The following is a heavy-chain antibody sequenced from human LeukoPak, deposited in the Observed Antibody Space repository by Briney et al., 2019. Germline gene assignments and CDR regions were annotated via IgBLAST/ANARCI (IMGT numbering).Heavy chain of an antibody. J-gene: IGHJ3*02. CDR2: IYYSGST. CDR1: GGSISSSSYY. V-gene: IGHV4-39*01. D-gene: IGHD3-3*01. Sequence: SETLSLTCTVSGGSISSSSYYWGWIRQPPGKGLEWIGSIYYSGSTYYNPSLKSRVTISVDTSKNQFSLKLSSVTAADTAVYYCARLRVRFLERLQRKVDAFDIWGQGTMVTVSS. CDR3: ARLRVRFLERLQRKVDAFDI.